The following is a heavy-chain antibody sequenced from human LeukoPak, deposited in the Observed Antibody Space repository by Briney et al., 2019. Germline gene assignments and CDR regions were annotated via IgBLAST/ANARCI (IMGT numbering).Heavy chain of an antibody. D-gene: IGHD2-2*01. CDR3: ARGVVVPAANNWFDP. J-gene: IGHJ5*02. CDR1: GYTFTSYG. Sequence: ASVKVSCKASGYTFTSYGISWVRQAPGQGLEWMGWISAYNGNTNYAQKLQGRVTMTTDTSTSTAYMELRSLRSDDTAVYYCARGVVVPAANNWFDPWGQGTLVTVSS. CDR2: ISAYNGNT. V-gene: IGHV1-18*01.